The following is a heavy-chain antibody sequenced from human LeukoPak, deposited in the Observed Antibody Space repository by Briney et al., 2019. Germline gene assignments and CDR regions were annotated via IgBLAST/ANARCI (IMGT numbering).Heavy chain of an antibody. V-gene: IGHV1-8*01. CDR1: GYTFTSYD. CDR2: MNPNSGNT. D-gene: IGHD2-2*01. Sequence: ASVKVSCKASGYTFTSYDINWVRQATGQGLEWMGWMNPNSGNTGYAQKFQGRVTMTRNTSISTAYMELSSLRSEDTAVYYCARATWCSSTGCGWFDPWGQGTLVTVSS. CDR3: ARATWCSSTGCGWFDP. J-gene: IGHJ5*02.